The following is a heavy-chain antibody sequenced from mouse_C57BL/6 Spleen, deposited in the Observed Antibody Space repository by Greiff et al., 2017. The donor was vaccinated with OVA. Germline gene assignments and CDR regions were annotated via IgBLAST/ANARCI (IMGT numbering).Heavy chain of an antibody. V-gene: IGHV5-4*03. Sequence: EVKLVESGGGLVKPGGSLKLSCAASGFTFSSYAMSWVRQTPEKRLEWVATISDGGSYTYYPDNGKGRFTISRDNAKNNLYLQMSHLKSEDTAMYYCARRGGDYGYFDVWGTGTTVTVSS. CDR3: ARRGGDYGYFDV. CDR1: GFTFSSYA. J-gene: IGHJ1*03. CDR2: ISDGGSYT.